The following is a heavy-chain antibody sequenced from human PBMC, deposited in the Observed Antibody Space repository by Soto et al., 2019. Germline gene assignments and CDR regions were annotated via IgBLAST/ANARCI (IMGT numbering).Heavy chain of an antibody. V-gene: IGHV4-30-4*01. CDR2: IYYSGST. Sequence: QVQLQESGPGLVKPSQTLSLTCTVSGGSISSGDYYWSWIRQPPGKGLEWIGYIYYSGSTYYNPSLTSRVTISVDTSKIQSSLKLSSVTAADTAVYYCARDRYNGDYGNGMDVWGQGTTVTVSS. CDR1: GGSISSGDYY. D-gene: IGHD4-17*01. J-gene: IGHJ6*02. CDR3: ARDRYNGDYGNGMDV.